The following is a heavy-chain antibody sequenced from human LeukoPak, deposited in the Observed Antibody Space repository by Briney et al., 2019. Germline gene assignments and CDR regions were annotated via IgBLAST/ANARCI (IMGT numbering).Heavy chain of an antibody. CDR3: ARSPRGRPVGR. Sequence: SETLSLTCTVSGGSISSYYWSWIRQPPGKGLEWIGYIYYSGSTNYNPSLKSRVTMSVDTSKNQFSLKLSSVTAADTAVYYCARSPRGRPVGRWGQGTLVTVSS. J-gene: IGHJ4*02. CDR2: IYYSGST. CDR1: GGSISSYY. V-gene: IGHV4-59*01. D-gene: IGHD4-23*01.